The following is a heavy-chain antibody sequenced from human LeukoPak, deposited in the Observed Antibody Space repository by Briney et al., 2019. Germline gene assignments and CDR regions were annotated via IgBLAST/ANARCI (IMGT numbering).Heavy chain of an antibody. D-gene: IGHD2-2*01. Sequence: GGSLRLSCAASGFTFSNYYMSWFRQAPGKGLEWISYINTGDGTIYYADSVKGRFTISRDNTRNSLYLQMNSLRAEDTAVYYCATRSSSNYFDYWGQGTLVTVSS. CDR3: ATRSSSNYFDY. CDR1: GFTFSNYY. V-gene: IGHV3-11*04. CDR2: INTGDGTI. J-gene: IGHJ4*02.